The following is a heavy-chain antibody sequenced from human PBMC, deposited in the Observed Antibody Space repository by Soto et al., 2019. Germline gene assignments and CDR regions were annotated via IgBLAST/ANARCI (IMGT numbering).Heavy chain of an antibody. CDR3: AKNLLEEPADYYDTKADALDT. Sequence: QVQLVESGGGVVQPGRPQRLSCAASGFTIRRYGVHWVRQAPGKGLEWVSFISYDGRRTYYADSVKGRFTISRDNSKNTVLLQMDSLRAEDTAVYYCAKNLLEEPADYYDTKADALDTWGQGTMVTVSS. D-gene: IGHD3-22*01. V-gene: IGHV3-33*06. J-gene: IGHJ3*02. CDR2: ISYDGRRT. CDR1: GFTIRRYG.